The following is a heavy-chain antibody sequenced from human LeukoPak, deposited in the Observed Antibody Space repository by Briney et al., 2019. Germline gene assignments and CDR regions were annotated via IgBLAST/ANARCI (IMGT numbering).Heavy chain of an antibody. CDR1: GFTFSSYA. D-gene: IGHD3-10*01. CDR2: ISVSGENT. CDR3: AKYVSRSYYNGLY. Sequence: GGSLRLSCAASGFTFSSYAMTWVRQAPGKGLQWVSTISVSGENTYYADSVKGRFTISRDISKSSLYLQMNSLRDEDTAVYYCAKYVSRSYYNGLYWGQGTLVTVSS. V-gene: IGHV3-23*01. J-gene: IGHJ4*02.